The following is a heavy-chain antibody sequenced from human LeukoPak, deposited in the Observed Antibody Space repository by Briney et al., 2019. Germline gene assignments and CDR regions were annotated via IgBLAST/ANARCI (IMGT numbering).Heavy chain of an antibody. Sequence: ASVKVSCKASGYTFTDHYFHWMRQAPGLGLEWMGWINPKTGGTNYAQKFQGRVTITADKSTSTAYMELSSLRSEDTAVYYCARSRIAVALYYFDYWGQGTLVTVSS. D-gene: IGHD6-19*01. CDR1: GYTFTDHY. J-gene: IGHJ4*02. CDR2: INPKTGGT. CDR3: ARSRIAVALYYFDY. V-gene: IGHV1-2*02.